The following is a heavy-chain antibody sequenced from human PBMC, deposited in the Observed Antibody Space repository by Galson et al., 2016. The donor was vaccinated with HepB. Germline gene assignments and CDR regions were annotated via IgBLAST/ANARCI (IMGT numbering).Heavy chain of an antibody. CDR3: AKESGSYPPADY. V-gene: IGHV3-23*01. CDR2: ISGSGGST. CDR1: GFTFSNYA. D-gene: IGHD1-26*01. Sequence: LSCAASGFTFSNYAMGWVRQAPGKGLEWVSAISGSGGSTYYADSVKGRFTISRDNSKNTLYLQMNSLRAEDTAVYYCAKESGSYPPADYWGQGTLVTVSS. J-gene: IGHJ4*02.